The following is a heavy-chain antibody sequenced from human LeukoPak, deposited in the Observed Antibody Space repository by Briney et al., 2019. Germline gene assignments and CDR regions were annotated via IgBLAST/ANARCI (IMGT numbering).Heavy chain of an antibody. CDR1: GGSISSYY. CDR2: IYTSGST. J-gene: IGHJ4*02. D-gene: IGHD5-18*01. Sequence: SETLSLTCTVSGGSISSYYWSWIRQPAGKGLEWIGRIYTSGSTNYNPSLKSRVTMSVDTSKNQFSLKLSSVTAADTAVYYCARGQGDSYGRKLYYFDYWGQGTLVTVSS. CDR3: ARGQGDSYGRKLYYFDY. V-gene: IGHV4-4*07.